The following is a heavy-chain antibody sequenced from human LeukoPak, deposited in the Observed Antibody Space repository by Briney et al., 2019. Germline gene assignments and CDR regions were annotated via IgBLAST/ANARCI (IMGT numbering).Heavy chain of an antibody. V-gene: IGHV1-24*01. CDR1: GYTLTELS. J-gene: IGHJ4*02. D-gene: IGHD3-10*01. CDR2: FDPEDGET. Sequence: ASVKVSCKVSGYTLTELSMHWVRQAPGKRLEWMGGFDPEDGETIYAQKFQGRVTMTEDTSTDTAYMELSSLRSEDTAVYYCATDPDYYGSGSYSDYWGQGTLVTVSS. CDR3: ATDPDYYGSGSYSDY.